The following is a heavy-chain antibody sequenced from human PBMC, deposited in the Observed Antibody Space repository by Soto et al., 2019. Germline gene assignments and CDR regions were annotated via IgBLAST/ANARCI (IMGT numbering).Heavy chain of an antibody. V-gene: IGHV3-23*01. CDR2: ISGSGGRT. CDR1: GFTFSSYV. J-gene: IGHJ6*02. CDR3: ASGGYWVYYGMDV. Sequence: GGSLRLSCAASGFTFSSYVMSWVRQAPGKGLEWVSAISGSGGRTYYADSVKGRFTISRDNSEDTLYLQMNSLRAEDTAVYYCASGGYWVYYGMDVWGQGTTVTVSS. D-gene: IGHD3-22*01.